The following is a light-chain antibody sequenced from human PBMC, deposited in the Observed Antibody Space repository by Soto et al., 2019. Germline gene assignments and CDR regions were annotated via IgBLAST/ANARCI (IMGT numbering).Light chain of an antibody. CDR2: GAS. V-gene: IGKV3-15*01. J-gene: IGKJ5*01. CDR1: QRVYSN. CDR3: QQYTNWPPNT. Sequence: EILMTQPPDTLSVSPGESATVSCRASQRVYSNLAWYQQRPGQAPRLLIYGASTRATGVPARFSGRGSGTEFTLTISSLQSEDFAVYYCQQYTNWPPNTFGQGTRLEIK.